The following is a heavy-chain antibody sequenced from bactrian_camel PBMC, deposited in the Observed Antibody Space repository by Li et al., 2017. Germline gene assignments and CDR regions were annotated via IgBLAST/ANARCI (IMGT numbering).Heavy chain of an antibody. Sequence: HVQLVESGGGSVRAGESLRLSCVASGLTDNNYCMGWFRQAPGKEREGVATIYTGGDDITYYADSVKGRFTISKDNAKNTVYLQMNSLKPEDTAMYYCATDIHRTSRTWRFGYWGLGTQVTVS. CDR3: ATDIHRTSRTWRFGY. V-gene: IGHV3S1*01. J-gene: IGHJ6*01. CDR1: GLTDNNYC. CDR2: IYTGGDDIT. D-gene: IGHD8*01.